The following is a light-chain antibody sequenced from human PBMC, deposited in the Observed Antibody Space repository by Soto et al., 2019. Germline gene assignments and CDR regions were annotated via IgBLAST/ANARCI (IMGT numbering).Light chain of an antibody. CDR3: LQALQSPPT. V-gene: IGKV2-28*01. CDR1: ETLLHSNGHNY. Sequence: IVVTQSPLSLSVTPGEPASISCRSGETLLHSNGHNYLDWYVQKPGQSPQLLILLGSDRASGVPDRFSGSGSGTNFTLKIRGVEAEDVGVYYCLQALQSPPTFGQGTRVDIK. J-gene: IGKJ1*01. CDR2: LGS.